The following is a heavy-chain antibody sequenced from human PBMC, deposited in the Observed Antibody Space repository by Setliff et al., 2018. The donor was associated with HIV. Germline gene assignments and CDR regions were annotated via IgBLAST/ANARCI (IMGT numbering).Heavy chain of an antibody. CDR1: GYTFTSYG. CDR3: ARGGVADISDLNYMGV. Sequence: ASVKVSCKASGYTFTSYGITWVRQAPGQGLEWLGWISTYNGNTNYAQKFQGRVTMTTDTSTSTAYMDLRSLRSDDTAVYYCARGGVADISDLNYMGVWGKGTMVTVSS. V-gene: IGHV1-18*01. D-gene: IGHD6-19*01. J-gene: IGHJ6*03. CDR2: ISTYNGNT.